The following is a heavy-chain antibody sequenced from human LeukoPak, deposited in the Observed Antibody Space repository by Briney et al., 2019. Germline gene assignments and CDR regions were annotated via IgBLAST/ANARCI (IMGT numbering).Heavy chain of an antibody. V-gene: IGHV4-34*01. Sequence: PSETLSLTCAVYGGSFSGYYWSWIRQPPGKQLEWIGEINHSGSTNYNPSLKSRVTISLDTSKNQFSLRLTSVTAADTAVYYCVKGTPHYYGSGSYYIRRLDPWGQGTLVTVSS. CDR2: INHSGST. D-gene: IGHD3-10*01. J-gene: IGHJ5*02. CDR1: GGSFSGYY. CDR3: VKGTPHYYGSGSYYIRRLDP.